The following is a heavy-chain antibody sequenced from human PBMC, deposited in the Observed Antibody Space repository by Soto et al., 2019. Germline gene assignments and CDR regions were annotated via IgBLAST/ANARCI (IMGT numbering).Heavy chain of an antibody. Sequence: QVQLVQSGGEVKKPGTSVKVSCKASGDTVTKYGISWERQAPGQGLEWLGWISFYNGHTNYALKFQDRITFTTDTYTSTASKELRSLTSDDTAVYYCASATSIAVAGKETWGQGSLVTVSS. CDR1: GDTVTKYG. V-gene: IGHV1-18*01. J-gene: IGHJ4*02. CDR2: ISFYNGHT. CDR3: ASATSIAVAGKET. D-gene: IGHD6-19*01.